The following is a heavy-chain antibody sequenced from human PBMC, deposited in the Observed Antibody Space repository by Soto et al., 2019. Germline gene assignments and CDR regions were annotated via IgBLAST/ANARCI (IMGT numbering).Heavy chain of an antibody. CDR1: GFIFNNYA. D-gene: IGHD6-19*01. CDR3: AKHLQYDSGWPLDY. CDR2: ISGNGRDP. Sequence: EVQLVESGGGLVQPGGSLRLSCAASGFIFNNYAMSWVRQAPGKGLEWVSVISGNGRDPYYADSVRGRSTISNDNSKKTLFLQMNSLRAEDTAVYYCAKHLQYDSGWPLDYWGQGALVTVSS. V-gene: IGHV3-23*04. J-gene: IGHJ4*02.